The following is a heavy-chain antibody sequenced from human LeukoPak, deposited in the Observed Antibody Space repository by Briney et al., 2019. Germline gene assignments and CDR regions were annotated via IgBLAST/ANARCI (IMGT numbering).Heavy chain of an antibody. D-gene: IGHD6-13*01. V-gene: IGHV2-5*02. CDR2: IYWDDDK. Sequence: SGPTLGNPTPPLTLSCTFSGFSPSTSGVGVGWIRQPPVKALEGLALIYWDDDKRYTPSLKSRLTITHDTSKNQVVLTMANMDPVDTATYYCAHRGQQLAYYFDYWGQGTLVTVSS. CDR1: GFSPSTSGVG. J-gene: IGHJ4*02. CDR3: AHRGQQLAYYFDY.